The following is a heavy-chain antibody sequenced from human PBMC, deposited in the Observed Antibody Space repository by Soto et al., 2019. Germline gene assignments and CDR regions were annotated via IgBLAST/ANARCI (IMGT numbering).Heavy chain of an antibody. CDR2: INAATGST. CDR1: GYSFSTYA. CDR3: ARELGYYDSSGFLGY. Sequence: ASVKVSCKASGYSFSTYALHWVRQAPGQRLEWMGWINAATGSTSYAQKFQGRVTMTRDTSTSTVYMELSSLRSEDTAVYYCARELGYYDSSGFLGYWGQGTLVTVSS. J-gene: IGHJ4*02. V-gene: IGHV1-3*01. D-gene: IGHD3-22*01.